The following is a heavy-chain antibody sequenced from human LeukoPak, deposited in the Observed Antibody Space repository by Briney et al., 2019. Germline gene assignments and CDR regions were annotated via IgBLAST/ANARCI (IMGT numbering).Heavy chain of an antibody. J-gene: IGHJ4*02. CDR2: INHSGIT. Sequence: SETLSLTCAVYGGSFSGYYWSWIRQPPGKGLEWIGEINHSGITNYNPSLNSGVTISVDTSKNQFSLKLSSVTAADTAVYYCARASDDSSGYYSNFDYWGQGTLVTVSS. CDR1: GGSFSGYY. V-gene: IGHV4-34*01. CDR3: ARASDDSSGYYSNFDY. D-gene: IGHD3-22*01.